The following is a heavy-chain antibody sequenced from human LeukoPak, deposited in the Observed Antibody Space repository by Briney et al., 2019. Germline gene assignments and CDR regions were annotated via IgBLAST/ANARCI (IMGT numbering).Heavy chain of an antibody. J-gene: IGHJ4*02. Sequence: ASVKVSCKASGYTFTGYYMHWVRQAPGQGLEWMGWINPNSGGTNYAQKFQGRVTMTRDTSISTAYMELSRLRSDDTAVYYCARELVGAASGWHSFDYWGQGTLVTVSS. CDR1: GYTFTGYY. CDR3: ARELVGAASGWHSFDY. CDR2: INPNSGGT. V-gene: IGHV1-2*02. D-gene: IGHD6-19*01.